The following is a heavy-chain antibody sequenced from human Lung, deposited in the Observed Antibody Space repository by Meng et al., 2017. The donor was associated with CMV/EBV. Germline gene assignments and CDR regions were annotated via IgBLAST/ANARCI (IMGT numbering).Heavy chain of an antibody. CDR2: IYPGDSDT. D-gene: IGHD2-2*01. Sequence: ESXKISXKGSGYSFTSYWIGWVRQMPGKGLEWMGIIYPGDSDTRYSPSFQGQVTISADKSISTACLQWSSLKASDTAMYYCARQSGYCSSTSCYGYVELWGRSALVTVSS. CDR3: ARQSGYCSSTSCYGYVEL. CDR1: GYSFTSYW. V-gene: IGHV5-51*01. J-gene: IGHJ2*01.